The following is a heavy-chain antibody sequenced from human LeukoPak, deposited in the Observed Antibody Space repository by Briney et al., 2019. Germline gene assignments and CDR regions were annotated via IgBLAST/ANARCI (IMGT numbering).Heavy chain of an antibody. J-gene: IGHJ3*02. D-gene: IGHD2-21*02. V-gene: IGHV4-39*07. Sequence: SETLSLTCTVSGGSISSSSYYWGWIRQPPGKGLEWIGSIYYSGSTYYNPSLKSRVTISVDTSKNQFSLKLSSVTAADTAVYYCARTDCGGDCYAFDIRGQGTLVIVFS. CDR1: GGSISSSSYY. CDR2: IYYSGST. CDR3: ARTDCGGDCYAFDI.